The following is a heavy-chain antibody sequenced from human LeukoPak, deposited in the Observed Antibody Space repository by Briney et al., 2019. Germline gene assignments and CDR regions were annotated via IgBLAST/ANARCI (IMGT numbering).Heavy chain of an antibody. J-gene: IGHJ4*02. CDR2: IRTDGSQT. Sequence: GGSLRLSCAASGFTFSTYWMTWVRQAPGKGLEWVANIRTDGSQTYYLDSVKGRFTISRDNAKNFLSLQLGSLRADDTGVYYCARASMGGRDYHLDSWGQGSLVTVSS. CDR3: ARASMGGRDYHLDS. CDR1: GFTFSTYW. D-gene: IGHD4/OR15-4a*01. V-gene: IGHV3-7*01.